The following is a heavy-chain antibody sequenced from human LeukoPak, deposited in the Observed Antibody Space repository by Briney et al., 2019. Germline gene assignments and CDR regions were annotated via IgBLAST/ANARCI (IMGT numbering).Heavy chain of an antibody. CDR1: GYTFTGYY. CDR2: INPNSGGT. Sequence: ASVKVSCKASGYTFTGYYMHWVRQAPGQGLEWMGWINPNSGGTNYAQKFQGRVTMTRGTSISTAYMELSRLRSDDTAVYYCATVGYYDFWSGYSDYWGQGTLVTVSS. V-gene: IGHV1-2*02. D-gene: IGHD3-3*01. J-gene: IGHJ4*02. CDR3: ATVGYYDFWSGYSDY.